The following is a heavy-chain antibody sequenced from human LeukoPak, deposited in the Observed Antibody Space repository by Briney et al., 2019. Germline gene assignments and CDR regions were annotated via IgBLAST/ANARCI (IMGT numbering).Heavy chain of an antibody. J-gene: IGHJ5*02. CDR3: ARSEQPVSPPVDP. Sequence: GASVKVSCKASGYTFTSYGISWVRQAPGQGLEWMGWISAYNGNTNYAQKLQGRVTMTTDTSTSTAYMELSSLRSEDTAVYYCARSEQPVSPPVDPWGQGTLVTVSS. V-gene: IGHV1-18*01. CDR2: ISAYNGNT. CDR1: GYTFTSYG. D-gene: IGHD6-13*01.